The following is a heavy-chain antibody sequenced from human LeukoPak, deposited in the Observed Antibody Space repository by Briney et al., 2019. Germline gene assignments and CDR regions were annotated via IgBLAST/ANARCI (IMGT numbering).Heavy chain of an antibody. Sequence: GGSLRLSCAASGFNFRAYAMTWVRQAPGKGLDWVSGISGSGGTTYYADSVRGRFTISRDNSKNTVYLQLNNLRAEDTAVYYCAKDGVATQHALDIWGHGTMVTISS. J-gene: IGHJ3*02. CDR1: GFNFRAYA. CDR3: AKDGVATQHALDI. D-gene: IGHD5-12*01. V-gene: IGHV3-23*01. CDR2: ISGSGGTT.